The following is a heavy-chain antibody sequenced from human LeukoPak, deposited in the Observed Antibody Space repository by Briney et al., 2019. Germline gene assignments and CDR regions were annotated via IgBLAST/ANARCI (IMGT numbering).Heavy chain of an antibody. J-gene: IGHJ4*02. CDR2: INPNSGGT. CDR1: GYTFTGYY. V-gene: IGHV1-2*02. Sequence: ASVKVSCKASGYTFTGYYMHWVRQAPGQGLEWMGWINPNSGGTNYAQKFQGRVTMTRDTSISTASMELSSLKPDDTAVYYCARGLELTEDDYWGQGTLVTVSS. CDR3: ARGLELTEDDY. D-gene: IGHD1-7*01.